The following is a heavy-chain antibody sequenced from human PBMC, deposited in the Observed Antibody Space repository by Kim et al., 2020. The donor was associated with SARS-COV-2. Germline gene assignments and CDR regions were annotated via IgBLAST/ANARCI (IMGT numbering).Heavy chain of an antibody. Sequence: GGSLRLSCAASGFTFSSYGMHWVRQAPGKGLEWVAVISYDGSNKYYADSVKGRFTISRDNSKNTLYLQMNSLRAEDTAVYYCAKTVIVGATVFLPFFDYCGQGTLVTVSS. V-gene: IGHV3-30*18. D-gene: IGHD1-26*01. J-gene: IGHJ4*02. CDR3: AKTVIVGATVFLPFFDY. CDR1: GFTFSSYG. CDR2: ISYDGSNK.